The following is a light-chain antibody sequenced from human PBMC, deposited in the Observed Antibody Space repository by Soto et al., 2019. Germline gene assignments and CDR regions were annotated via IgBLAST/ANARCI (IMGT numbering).Light chain of an antibody. CDR3: AAWDDSLNGWV. Sequence: QSVLTQPPSASGTPGQRVTFSGSGRSSNIGINTVNWYQQLPGTAPKLLIYSNNQRPSGVPDRFSGSKSGTSASLAISGLQSEDEADYYCAAWDDSLNGWVFGGGTKLTVL. V-gene: IGLV1-44*01. CDR1: SSNIGINT. J-gene: IGLJ3*02. CDR2: SNN.